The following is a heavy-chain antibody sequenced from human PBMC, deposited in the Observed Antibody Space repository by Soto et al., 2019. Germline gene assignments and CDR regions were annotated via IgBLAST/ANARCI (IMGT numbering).Heavy chain of an antibody. V-gene: IGHV2-5*02. CDR2: IDWDDDK. J-gene: IGHJ3*02. CDR3: AHTWLDDAFDI. Sequence: QITLKESGPTLLKPTQTLTLTCTFSGFSLSTDGVGVAWIRQPPGKALEGLALIDWDDDKRYSPSLKSRLTITKDTSKNQVVLTMTNMDPVDTATYSCAHTWLDDAFDIWGQGTMVTVSS. D-gene: IGHD6-19*01. CDR1: GFSLSTDGVG.